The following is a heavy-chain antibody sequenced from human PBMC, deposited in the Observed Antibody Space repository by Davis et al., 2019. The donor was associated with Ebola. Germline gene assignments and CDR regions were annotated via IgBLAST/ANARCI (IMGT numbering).Heavy chain of an antibody. Sequence: SETLSLTCTLSGDSISSSNYYWAWIRQPPGKGLEWMGSIYHRGSTYYNPSLKSRVSISIDTSKNQFSLKLSSVTAADTAVYYCAREVGAFDYWGQGILVTVSS. V-gene: IGHV4-39*07. CDR2: IYHRGST. CDR3: AREVGAFDY. J-gene: IGHJ4*02. D-gene: IGHD1-26*01. CDR1: GDSISSSNYY.